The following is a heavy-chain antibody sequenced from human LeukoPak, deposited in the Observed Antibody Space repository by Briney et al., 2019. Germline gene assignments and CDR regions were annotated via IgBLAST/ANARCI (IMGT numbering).Heavy chain of an antibody. D-gene: IGHD1-1*01. CDR1: GYTFTGYY. V-gene: IGHV1-2*04. J-gene: IGHJ5*02. CDR2: INPNSGGT. Sequence: GASVKVSCKASGYTFTGYYMHWVRQAPGQGLEWMGWINPNSGGTNYAQKFQGWVTMTRDTSISTAYMELSRLRSDDTAVYYCARDLYPIMHPGLLVQNWFGPWGQGTLVTVSS. CDR3: ARDLYPIMHPGLLVQNWFGP.